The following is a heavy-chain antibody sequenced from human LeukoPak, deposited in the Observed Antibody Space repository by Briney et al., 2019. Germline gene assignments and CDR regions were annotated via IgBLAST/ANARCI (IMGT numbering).Heavy chain of an antibody. CDR3: ATLTVATSFDY. V-gene: IGHV3-48*03. CDR2: ISSSGATI. Sequence: GGSLRLSCAASGFTFSVYEMHWVRQAPGKGLEWISDISSSGATIYYADSVKGRFTISRDNAKNSLYLQMNSLRAEDTAVYYCATLTVATSFDYWGQGTLVTVSS. J-gene: IGHJ4*02. D-gene: IGHD5-12*01. CDR1: GFTFSVYE.